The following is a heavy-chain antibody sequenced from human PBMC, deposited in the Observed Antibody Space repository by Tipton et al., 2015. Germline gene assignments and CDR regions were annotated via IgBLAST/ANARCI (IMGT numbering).Heavy chain of an antibody. CDR2: IYYSGNT. J-gene: IGHJ6*02. D-gene: IGHD5-24*01. Sequence: TLSLTCTVSGGPVSSGSYYWNWIRQPPGKGLEWIGYIYYSGNTNYNASLKSRVTMSLDTSENRFSLELTSVTAADTAVYYCARDLEHGMDVWGQGTTVTVSS. V-gene: IGHV4-61*03. CDR1: GGPVSSGSYY. CDR3: ARDLEHGMDV.